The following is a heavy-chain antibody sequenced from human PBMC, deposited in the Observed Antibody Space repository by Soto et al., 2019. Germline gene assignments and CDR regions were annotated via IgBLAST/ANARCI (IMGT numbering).Heavy chain of an antibody. Sequence: QVQLVQSGAEVKKPGASVKVSCKASGYTFTSYDINWVRQATGQGLEWMGWMNPNSGNTGYAQKFQGRVTMTRNTSISTADMGLRSLRSEDTAVLYCARRGYRSSWYYYYYSGMDVWGQGTTVTVSS. CDR1: GYTFTSYD. J-gene: IGHJ6*02. V-gene: IGHV1-8*01. D-gene: IGHD6-13*01. CDR2: MNPNSGNT. CDR3: ARRGYRSSWYYYYYSGMDV.